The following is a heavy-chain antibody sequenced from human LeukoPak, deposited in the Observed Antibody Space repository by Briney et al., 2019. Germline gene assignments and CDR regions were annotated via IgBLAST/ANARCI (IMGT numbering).Heavy chain of an antibody. CDR2: FDPEDGET. J-gene: IGHJ4*02. Sequence: GASVKVSCKVSGYTLTELSMHWVRQAPGKGLEWMGGFDPEDGETIYAQKFQGRVTMTEDTSTDTAYMELSSLRSEDTAVYYCANLGFDTMVRGVRGGWGQGTLVTVSS. D-gene: IGHD3-10*01. V-gene: IGHV1-24*01. CDR3: ANLGFDTMVRGVRGG. CDR1: GYTLTELS.